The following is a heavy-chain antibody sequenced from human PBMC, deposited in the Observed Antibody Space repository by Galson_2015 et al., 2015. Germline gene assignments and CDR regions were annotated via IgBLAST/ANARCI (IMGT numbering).Heavy chain of an antibody. CDR1: GFTFSSYS. V-gene: IGHV3-21*01. CDR2: ISSSSSYI. D-gene: IGHD2-15*01. CDR3: ARYSRGGYCSGGSCSLDGDY. J-gene: IGHJ4*02. Sequence: SLRLSCAASGFTFSSYSMNWVRQAPGKGLEWVSSISSSSSYIYYADSVKGRFTISRDNAKNSLYLQMNSLRAEDTAVYYCARYSRGGYCSGGSCSLDGDYWGQGTLVTVSS.